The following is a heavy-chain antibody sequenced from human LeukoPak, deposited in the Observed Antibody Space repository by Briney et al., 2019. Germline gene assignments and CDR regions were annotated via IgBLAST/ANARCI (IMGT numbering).Heavy chain of an antibody. D-gene: IGHD3-10*01. CDR2: ISWNSGSI. V-gene: IGHV3-9*01. Sequence: GGSLRLSCAASGFTFDDYAMHWVRQAPGKGLEWVSGISWNSGSIGYADSVKGRFTISRDNAKNSLYLQMNSLRAEDTALYYCAKDLYGSGSSNWFDHWGQGTLVTVSS. CDR3: AKDLYGSGSSNWFDH. J-gene: IGHJ5*02. CDR1: GFTFDDYA.